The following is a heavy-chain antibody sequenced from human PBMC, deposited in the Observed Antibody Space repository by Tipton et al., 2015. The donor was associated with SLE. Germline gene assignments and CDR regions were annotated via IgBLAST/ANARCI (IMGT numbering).Heavy chain of an antibody. CDR2: IIPIFGTA. J-gene: IGHJ6*03. V-gene: IGHV1-69*05. CDR3: ARGRYCSSTSCYYYYYYYMDV. Sequence: QLVQSGAEGKKPGSSVKVSCKASGGTFSSYAISWVRQAPGQGLEWMGGIIPIFGTANYAQKFQGRVTITTDESTSTAYMELSSLRSEDTAVYYCARGRYCSSTSCYYYYYYYMDVWGKGTTVTVSS. CDR1: GGTFSSYA. D-gene: IGHD2-2*01.